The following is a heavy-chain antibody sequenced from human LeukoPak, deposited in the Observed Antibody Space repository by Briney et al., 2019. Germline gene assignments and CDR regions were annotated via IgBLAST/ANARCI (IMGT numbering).Heavy chain of an antibody. CDR3: ARDRGMVLGVPPDY. V-gene: IGHV4-30-2*01. CDR1: GGSISSGGYY. Sequence: SETLSLTCTVSGGSISSGGYYWSWIRQPPGKGLEWIGYIYHSGSTYYNPSLKSRVTISVDTSKNQFSLKLSSVTAADTAVYYCARDRGMVLGVPPDYWGQGTLVTVSS. D-gene: IGHD3-10*01. J-gene: IGHJ4*02. CDR2: IYHSGST.